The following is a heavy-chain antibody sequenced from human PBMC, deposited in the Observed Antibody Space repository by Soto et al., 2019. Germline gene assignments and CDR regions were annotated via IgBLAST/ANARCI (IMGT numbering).Heavy chain of an antibody. V-gene: IGHV3-15*01. CDR3: AWDHSGGMDV. CDR1: GFGFSSAW. D-gene: IGHD3-16*01. CDR2: LRSKARGGTT. Sequence: PGGSLRLSCVGSGFGFSSAWLSWVRQAPGKGLEWVGRLRSKARGGTTDYAAPVKGRFTLSRDDSENTLYLEMNNLTIEDTAVYYCAWDHSGGMDVWGQGTTVTVSS. J-gene: IGHJ6*02.